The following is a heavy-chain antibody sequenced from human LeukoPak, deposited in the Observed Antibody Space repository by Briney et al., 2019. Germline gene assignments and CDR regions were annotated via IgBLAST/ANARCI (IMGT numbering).Heavy chain of an antibody. CDR2: IYYSGST. D-gene: IGHD1-26*01. V-gene: IGHV4-59*01. CDR1: GGSISSYY. Sequence: SETLSLTCTVSGGSISSYYWSWIRQPPGKGLEWIGYIYYSGSTNYNPSLKSRVTISVDTSKNQFSLKLSSVTAADTSVYYCASDSGSFRLGYWGQGTLVTVSS. J-gene: IGHJ4*02. CDR3: ASDSGSFRLGY.